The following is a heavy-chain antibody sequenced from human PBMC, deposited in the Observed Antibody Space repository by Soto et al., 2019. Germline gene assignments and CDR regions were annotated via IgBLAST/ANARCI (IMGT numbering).Heavy chain of an antibody. D-gene: IGHD5-18*01. CDR3: ARMESFGSLNWFDP. J-gene: IGHJ5*02. CDR2: MNPGSGDT. Sequence: GASVKVSCKASGYTFTNNDVSWVRQATGQGLEWMGWMNPGSGDTGYAQKFQGRATMTRDISIATAYMELNSLTSEDTAIYYCARMESFGSLNWFDPWGQGTLVTVSS. V-gene: IGHV1-8*02. CDR1: GYTFTNND.